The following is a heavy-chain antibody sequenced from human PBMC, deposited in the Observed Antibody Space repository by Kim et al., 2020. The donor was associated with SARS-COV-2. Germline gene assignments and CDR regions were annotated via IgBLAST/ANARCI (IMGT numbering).Heavy chain of an antibody. CDR3: ARVLTSGWSYFDY. V-gene: IGHV3-21*04. CDR1: GFTFSSYS. J-gene: IGHJ4*02. CDR2: ISSSSSYI. Sequence: GGSLRLSCAASGFTFSSYSMNWVRQAPGKGLEWISSISSSSSYIYYADSVKGRFTISRDNARASLYLQMNSLRAEDTAVYYCARVLTSGWSYFDYWGQGTPLTVSS. D-gene: IGHD6-19*01.